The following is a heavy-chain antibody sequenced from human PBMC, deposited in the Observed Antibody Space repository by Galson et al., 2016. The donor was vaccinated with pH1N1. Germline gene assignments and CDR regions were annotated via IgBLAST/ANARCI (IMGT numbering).Heavy chain of an antibody. CDR3: VRGGHLGRYVDS. CDR2: ITPAFGTA. J-gene: IGHJ4*02. V-gene: IGHV1-69*08. CDR1: GDTFRTHT. D-gene: IGHD3-16*01. Sequence: SVKVSCKASGDTFRTHTFNWVRQAPGQGLEWMGRITPAFGTADYAQKFQGRVAVTADKSTYTVYMEMLSLKSDDTAVYYCVRGGHLGRYVDSWCQGTLVVVSS.